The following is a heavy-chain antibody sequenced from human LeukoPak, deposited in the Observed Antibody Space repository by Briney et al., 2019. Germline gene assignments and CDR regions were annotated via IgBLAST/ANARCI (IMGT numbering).Heavy chain of an antibody. J-gene: IGHJ4*02. Sequence: ASVKVSCKASGYTFTSSYINWVRQAPGQGLEWMGWISAYNGKTSYAQKFQGRVTMTTDSSTNTAYMDLTSLRSDDTAVYYCARGGTCYPCTDYWGQGTLVTVSS. CDR3: ARGGTCYPCTDY. V-gene: IGHV1-18*01. D-gene: IGHD1-26*01. CDR2: ISAYNGKT. CDR1: GYTFTSSY.